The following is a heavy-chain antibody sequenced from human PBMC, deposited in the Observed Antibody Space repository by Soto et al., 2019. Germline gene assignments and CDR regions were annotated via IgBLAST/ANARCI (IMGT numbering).Heavy chain of an antibody. CDR2: VSFSGNT. J-gene: IGHJ4*01. CDR3: ARHDGFSSGWIFDY. D-gene: IGHD6-19*01. CDR1: GGSVNVNNYY. V-gene: IGHV4-39*01. Sequence: SETLSLTCSVSGGSVNVNNYYWGWVRQPPGKGLEWIGSVSFSGNTYSNPSLKSRVTISVDTSNNQLSLKLRSVTAADTAVYYCARHDGFSSGWIFDYWGHGTLVTVSS.